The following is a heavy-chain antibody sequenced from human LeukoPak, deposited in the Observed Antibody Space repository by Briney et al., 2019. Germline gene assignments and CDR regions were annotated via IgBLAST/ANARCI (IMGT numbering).Heavy chain of an antibody. CDR3: ARNNGMDV. V-gene: IGHV3-33*01. CDR1: GFSFNNHA. Sequence: GGSLRLSCAASGFSFNNHAMHWVRQGPGKGLEWVAVIWYDGSKKYYADSVKGRFSISRDNAKNSLYLQMNSLRAEDTALYHCARNNGMDVWGQGTTVIVSS. J-gene: IGHJ6*02. CDR2: IWYDGSKK.